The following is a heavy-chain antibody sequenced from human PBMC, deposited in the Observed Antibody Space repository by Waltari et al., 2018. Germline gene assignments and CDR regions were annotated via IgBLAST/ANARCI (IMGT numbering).Heavy chain of an antibody. V-gene: IGHV4-31*03. CDR3: ARYGSKYYVDY. CDR1: GGAISGGGDY. CDR2: IYYSGST. D-gene: IGHD1-1*01. J-gene: IGHJ4*02. Sequence: QVQMQEWGPGLVKPSQTLSLTRTVSGGAISGGGDYWSWIRQHPGKCQEWIGYIYYSGSTYYIPSLKSRVTIPVYTSKNQFSRKLSSVTAADTAVYYCARYGSKYYVDYWGQGTLVTVSS.